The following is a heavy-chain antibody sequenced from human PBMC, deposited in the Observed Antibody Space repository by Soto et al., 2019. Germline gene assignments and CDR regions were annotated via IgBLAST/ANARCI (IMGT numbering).Heavy chain of an antibody. Sequence: PSETLSLTCTVSGGSISSYYWSWIRQPPGKGLEWIGYIYYSGSTNYNPSLKSRVTISVDTSKNQFSLKLSSVTAADTAVYYCAKVSRASRILTPDFDHWGQGTLVTVSS. J-gene: IGHJ4*02. CDR2: IYYSGST. V-gene: IGHV4-59*08. CDR3: AKVSRASRILTPDFDH. D-gene: IGHD3-9*01. CDR1: GGSISSYY.